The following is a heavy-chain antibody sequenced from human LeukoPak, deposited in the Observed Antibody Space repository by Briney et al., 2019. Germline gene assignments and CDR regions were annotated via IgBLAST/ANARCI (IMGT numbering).Heavy chain of an antibody. Sequence: SETLSLTCAVSGASISSTSYYWGWIRQPPGKGLEWIGYIYYSGSTNYNPSLKSRVTISVDTSKNQFSLKLSSVTAADTAVYYCARGGLLGTMVRGVIHPLDYWGQGTLVTVSS. V-gene: IGHV4-61*05. CDR1: GASISSTSYY. CDR2: IYYSGST. J-gene: IGHJ4*02. CDR3: ARGGLLGTMVRGVIHPLDY. D-gene: IGHD3-10*01.